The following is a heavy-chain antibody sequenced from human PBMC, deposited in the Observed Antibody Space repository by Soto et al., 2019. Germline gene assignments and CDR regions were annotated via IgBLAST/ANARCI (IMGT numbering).Heavy chain of an antibody. CDR1: GGSFSGYW. Sequence: PSETLSLTCAVYGGSFSGYWWSWIRQPPGKGLEWIGETTHDGYTNYNPSLKSRVTISVDRSKNQFSLNLNSMTAADTAVYYCAQITFCGGDCPGWFDPWGQGTLVTVSS. J-gene: IGHJ5*02. D-gene: IGHD2-21*02. CDR2: TTHDGYT. CDR3: AQITFCGGDCPGWFDP. V-gene: IGHV4-34*01.